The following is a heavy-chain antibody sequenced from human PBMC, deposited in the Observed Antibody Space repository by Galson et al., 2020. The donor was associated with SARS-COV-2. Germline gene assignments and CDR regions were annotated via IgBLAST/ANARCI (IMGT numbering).Heavy chain of an antibody. J-gene: IGHJ3*02. D-gene: IGHD6-13*01. Sequence: SETLSLTCTVSGGSISSYYWSWIRQPPGKGLEWIGYIYYSGSTNYNPSLKSRVTISVDTSKNQFSLKLSSVTAADTAVYYCARCIAAAPTPLFDIWGQGTMVTVSS. CDR1: GGSISSYY. CDR2: IYYSGST. V-gene: IGHV4-59*08. CDR3: ARCIAAAPTPLFDI.